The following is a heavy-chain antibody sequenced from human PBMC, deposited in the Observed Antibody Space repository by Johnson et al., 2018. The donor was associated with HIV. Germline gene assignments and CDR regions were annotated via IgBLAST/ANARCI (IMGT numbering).Heavy chain of an antibody. CDR1: GFTFSDSS. V-gene: IGHV3-11*04. D-gene: IGHD2-15*01. J-gene: IGHJ3*02. CDR2: ITPSGTTI. Sequence: QVHLVESGGGLVKPGGSLRLSCAASGFTFSDSSMNWIRQAPGKGLEWVSYITPSGTTIYNADSVRGRFTISRDNAKNSLYLQMNSLRAEDTAVYYCARARWYLGGGSCCAFDIWGQGTMVTVSS. CDR3: ARARWYLGGGSCCAFDI.